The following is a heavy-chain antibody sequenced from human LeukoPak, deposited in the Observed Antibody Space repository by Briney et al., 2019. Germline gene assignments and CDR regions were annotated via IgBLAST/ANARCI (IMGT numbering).Heavy chain of an antibody. Sequence: PGGSLRLSCVPSGLTFSSSLMAWVRQAAGKGLEWGGNIKQDGSEKHYAGSVEGRFTISRDNAKNSLYLPMNNLTSEDTAVYFCATAGDRSCFDPWGRGTLVTVSS. J-gene: IGHJ5*02. CDR1: GLTFSSSL. D-gene: IGHD3-10*01. CDR2: IKQDGSEK. V-gene: IGHV3-7*01. CDR3: ATAGDRSCFDP.